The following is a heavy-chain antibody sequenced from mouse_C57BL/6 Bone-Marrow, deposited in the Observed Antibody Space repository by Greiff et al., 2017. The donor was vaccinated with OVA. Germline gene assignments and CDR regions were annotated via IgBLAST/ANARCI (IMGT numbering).Heavy chain of an antibody. CDR2: IDPENGDT. Sequence: VQLKPSWAELVRPGASVQLSCTSSGFNIKDDYMPLVNPRPEHSLCLILWIDPENGDTESASKFQGKATITADTSSPTAYLQLSSLTSEDTAVYYCTTDRRAYWGQGTLVTVSA. J-gene: IGHJ3*01. V-gene: IGHV14-4*01. D-gene: IGHD2-14*01. CDR1: GFNIKDDY. CDR3: TTDRRAY.